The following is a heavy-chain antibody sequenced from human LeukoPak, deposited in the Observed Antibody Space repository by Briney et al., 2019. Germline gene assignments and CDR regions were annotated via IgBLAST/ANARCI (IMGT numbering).Heavy chain of an antibody. V-gene: IGHV4-38-2*01. CDR3: ASDGGSTAYFDY. D-gene: IGHD4-17*01. J-gene: IGHJ4*02. CDR1: GYSISSGYY. CDR2: IYHSGST. Sequence: RTSETLSLXCAVSGYSISSGYYWGWIRQPPGKGLEWIGSIYHSGSTYYNPSLKSRVTISVDTYKNQFSLKLSSVTAADTAVYYCASDGGSTAYFDYWGQGTLVTVSS.